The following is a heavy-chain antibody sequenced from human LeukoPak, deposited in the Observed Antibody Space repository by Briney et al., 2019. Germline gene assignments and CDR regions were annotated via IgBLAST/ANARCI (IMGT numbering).Heavy chain of an antibody. J-gene: IGHJ3*02. CDR2: ISSSSSYI. CDR3: ARDYRITMVRGAMGDAFDI. CDR1: GFTFRSYS. D-gene: IGHD3-10*01. V-gene: IGHV3-21*01. Sequence: GGSLRLSCAASGFTFRSYSMNWVRQAPGKGLEWVSSISSSSSYIYYADSVKGRFTISRDNAKNSLYLQMNSLRAEDTAVYYCARDYRITMVRGAMGDAFDIWGQGTMVTVSS.